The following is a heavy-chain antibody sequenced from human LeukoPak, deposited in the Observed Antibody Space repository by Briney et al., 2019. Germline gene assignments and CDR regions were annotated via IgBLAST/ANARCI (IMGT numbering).Heavy chain of an antibody. CDR3: ARVVASTSIDS. D-gene: IGHD2-15*01. CDR1: GASISSSTYY. J-gene: IGHJ4*02. V-gene: IGHV4-39*01. Sequence: KPSETLSLTCTVSGASISSSTYYWGWIRQPPGEGLEWIGYTYYSSSTYYNPSLKSRVTISVDTSKNQVSLKVTSVTAADTALYYCARVVASTSIDSWGQGILVTVSS. CDR2: TYYSSST.